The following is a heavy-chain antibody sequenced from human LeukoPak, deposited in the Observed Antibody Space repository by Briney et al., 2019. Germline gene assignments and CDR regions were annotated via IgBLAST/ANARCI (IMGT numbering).Heavy chain of an antibody. CDR2: ISGSGNTGNT. CDR1: GFTFNSYA. CDR3: ARGTSSGWYGEA. D-gene: IGHD6-13*01. V-gene: IGHV3-23*01. J-gene: IGHJ4*02. Sequence: GGSLRLSCAASGFTFNSYAMSWVRQAPGKGLEWVSGISGSGNTGNTYYADFVKGRFTISRDNSKNTLYLQMNSLRAEDTAVYYCARGTSSGWYGEAWGQGTQVTVSS.